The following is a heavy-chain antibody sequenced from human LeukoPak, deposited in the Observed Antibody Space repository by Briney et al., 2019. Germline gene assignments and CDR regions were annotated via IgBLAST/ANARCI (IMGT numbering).Heavy chain of an antibody. J-gene: IGHJ5*02. CDR3: ASNIYCTNGVCRQSNWFDP. CDR2: ISAYNGNT. Sequence: GASVKVSCKASGYTFTSYGISWVRQAPGQGLEWMGWISAYNGNTNYAQKLQGRVTMTTDTSTSTAYMELRSLRSDDTAVYYCASNIYCTNGVCRQSNWFDPWGQGTLVTVSS. V-gene: IGHV1-18*01. CDR1: GYTFTSYG. D-gene: IGHD2-8*01.